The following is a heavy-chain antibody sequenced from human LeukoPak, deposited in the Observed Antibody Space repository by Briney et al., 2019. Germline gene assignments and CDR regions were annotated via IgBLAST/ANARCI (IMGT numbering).Heavy chain of an antibody. D-gene: IGHD4-17*01. V-gene: IGHV5-51*01. CDR2: IYAGDSDT. Sequence: GESLKISCKGSGYSFRDYWIAWVRQMPGKGLERMGIIYAGDSDTNYSPSFQGQVTISADKSMSTAYLQWSSLKASDTAMFYRARRRDDDHGDYVFDQWGQGTLVTVSS. CDR3: ARRRDDDHGDYVFDQ. J-gene: IGHJ4*02. CDR1: GYSFRDYW.